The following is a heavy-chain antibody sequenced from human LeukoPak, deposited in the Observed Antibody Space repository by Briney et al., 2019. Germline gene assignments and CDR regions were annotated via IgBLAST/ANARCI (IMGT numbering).Heavy chain of an antibody. Sequence: ASVKVSCKASGYTFTGYYMHWVRQAPGQGLEWMGWINPNSGGTNYAQKFQGWVTMTRDTSISTAYMELSRLRSDDTAVYYCARGLHKYPPPYYFDYWGQGTLVTVSS. CDR2: INPNSGGT. CDR3: ARGLHKYPPPYYFDY. J-gene: IGHJ4*02. V-gene: IGHV1-2*04. D-gene: IGHD6-6*01. CDR1: GYTFTGYY.